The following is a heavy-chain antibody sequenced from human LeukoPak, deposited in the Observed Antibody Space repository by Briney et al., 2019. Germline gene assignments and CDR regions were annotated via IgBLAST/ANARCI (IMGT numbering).Heavy chain of an antibody. CDR3: AREVGYYYGSGSSDY. V-gene: IGHV3-7*01. CDR2: IKQDGSEK. Sequence: GGSLRLSCAASGFTFSSYWMSWVRQAPGKGLEWVANIKQDGSEKYYVDSVKGRFTISRDNAKNSLYLQMNSLRAEDTAVYYCAREVGYYYGSGSSDYWGQGTLVTVSP. CDR1: GFTFSSYW. J-gene: IGHJ4*02. D-gene: IGHD3-10*01.